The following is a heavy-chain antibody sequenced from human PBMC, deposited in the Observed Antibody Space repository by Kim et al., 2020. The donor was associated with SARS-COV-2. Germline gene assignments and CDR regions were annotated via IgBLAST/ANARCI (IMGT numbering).Heavy chain of an antibody. J-gene: IGHJ3*02. CDR2: INSDGSST. CDR1: GFTFSSYW. D-gene: IGHD6-19*01. V-gene: IGHV3-74*01. CDR3: ASPLWTQGWQWLEDSADDAFDI. Sequence: GGSLRLSCAASGFTFSSYWMHWVRQAPGKGLVWVSRINSDGSSTSYADSVKGRFTISRDNAKNTLYLQMNSLRAEDTAVYYCASPLWTQGWQWLEDSADDAFDIWGQGTMVTVSS.